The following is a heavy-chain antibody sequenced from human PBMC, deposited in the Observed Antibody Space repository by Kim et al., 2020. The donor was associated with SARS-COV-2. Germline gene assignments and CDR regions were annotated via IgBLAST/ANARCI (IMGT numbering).Heavy chain of an antibody. CDR1: GYTFTGYY. J-gene: IGHJ5*02. Sequence: ASVKVSCKASGYTFTGYYMHWVRQAPGQGLEWMGWINPNSGGTNYAQKFQGRVTMTRDTSISTAYMELSRLRSDDTAVYYCAKEEDDSSGYYPPNWFDPWGQGTLVTVSS. CDR2: INPNSGGT. V-gene: IGHV1-2*02. D-gene: IGHD3-22*01. CDR3: AKEEDDSSGYYPPNWFDP.